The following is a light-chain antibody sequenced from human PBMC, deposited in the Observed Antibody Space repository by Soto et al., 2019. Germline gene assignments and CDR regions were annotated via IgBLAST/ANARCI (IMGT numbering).Light chain of an antibody. J-gene: IGKJ1*01. Sequence: TQSPSSVSASIGDRATLSCRASQSVSSSYLAWYQQKPGQAPRLLIYGASSRATGIPDRFSGSGSGTDFTLTISRLEPEDFAVYYCQQYGSSPRTFGQGTKVDIK. V-gene: IGKV3-20*01. CDR2: GAS. CDR1: QSVSSSY. CDR3: QQYGSSPRT.